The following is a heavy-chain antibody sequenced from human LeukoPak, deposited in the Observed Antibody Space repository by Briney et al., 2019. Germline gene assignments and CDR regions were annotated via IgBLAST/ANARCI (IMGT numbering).Heavy chain of an antibody. J-gene: IGHJ4*02. CDR3: ARSRASTRWGGANYFDY. CDR2: INHSGST. V-gene: IGHV4-34*01. D-gene: IGHD3-16*01. CDR1: GGSFSGYY. Sequence: PSETLSLTCAVYGGSFSGYYWSWIRQPPGKGLEWIGEINHSGSTNYNPSLKSRVTISVDTSKNQFSLKLSSVTAADTAVYYCARSRASTRWGGANYFDYWGQGTLVTVSS.